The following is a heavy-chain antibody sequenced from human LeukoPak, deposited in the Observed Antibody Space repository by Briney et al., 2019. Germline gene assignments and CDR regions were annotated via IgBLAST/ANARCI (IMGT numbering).Heavy chain of an antibody. CDR1: GFTFSSYA. V-gene: IGHV3-23*01. D-gene: IGHD1-26*01. J-gene: IGHJ6*03. CDR3: AKKWGVYSAYYYYMDV. Sequence: GGSLRLSYAASGFTFSSYAMSWVRQAPGKGLEWVSAISGSGGSTYYADSVKGRFTISRDNSKNTLYLQMNSLRAEDTAVYYCAKKWGVYSAYYYYMDVWGKGTTVTVSS. CDR2: ISGSGGST.